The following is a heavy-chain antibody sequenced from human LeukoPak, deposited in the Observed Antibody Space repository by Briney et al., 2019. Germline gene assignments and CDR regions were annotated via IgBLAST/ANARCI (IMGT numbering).Heavy chain of an antibody. CDR2: MNPNSGNA. D-gene: IGHD3-10*01. Sequence: ASVKVSCKASGYTFTTSDISWVRQAPGQGLQWMGWMNPNSGNAVYAQKFQGRVTMTRDTSINTAYMELSSLRFEDTAVYYCARGSSRSFDIWGLGTMVTVSS. V-gene: IGHV1-8*01. J-gene: IGHJ3*02. CDR1: GYTFTTSD. CDR3: ARGSSRSFDI.